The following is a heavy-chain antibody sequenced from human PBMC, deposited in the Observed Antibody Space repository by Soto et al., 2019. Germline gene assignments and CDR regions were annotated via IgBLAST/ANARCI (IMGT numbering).Heavy chain of an antibody. D-gene: IGHD1-26*01. Sequence: GSLRLSCAASGFSFSRHAMTWVRQAPGKGLEWVSSISESGTSTFYADSVKGRFTISRDNSQNTLFLQLSSLRVDDTAVYYCVPGSSGGVGEDCWGQGALVTVSS. CDR2: ISESGTST. CDR1: GFSFSRHA. J-gene: IGHJ4*02. V-gene: IGHV3-23*01. CDR3: VPGSSGGVGEDC.